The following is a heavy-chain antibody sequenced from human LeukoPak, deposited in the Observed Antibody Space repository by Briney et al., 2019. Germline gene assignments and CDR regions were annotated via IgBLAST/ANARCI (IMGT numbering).Heavy chain of an antibody. D-gene: IGHD1-26*01. CDR1: GFTFCTYN. Sequence: GGSLRLSCAASGFTFCTYNMNWVRQAPGKGLEWVSFISSGSRIIYYADSVKGRFTVSRDNAKNSLYLQMNSLRDEDTAVYYCARNPAGIGDYWGQGTLVTVSS. V-gene: IGHV3-48*02. CDR3: ARNPAGIGDY. J-gene: IGHJ4*02. CDR2: ISSGSRII.